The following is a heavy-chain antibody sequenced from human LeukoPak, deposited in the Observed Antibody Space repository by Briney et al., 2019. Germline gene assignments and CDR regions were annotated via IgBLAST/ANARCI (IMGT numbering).Heavy chain of an antibody. Sequence: ASVKVSCKASGGTFSSYTISWVRQALGQGLEWMGRIIPILGIANYAQKFQGRVTITADKSTSTAYMELSSLRSEDTAVYYCARDRYCSSTSCYEYWGQGTPVTVSS. CDR3: ARDRYCSSTSCYEY. V-gene: IGHV1-69*02. J-gene: IGHJ4*02. CDR2: IIPILGIA. D-gene: IGHD2-2*01. CDR1: GGTFSSYT.